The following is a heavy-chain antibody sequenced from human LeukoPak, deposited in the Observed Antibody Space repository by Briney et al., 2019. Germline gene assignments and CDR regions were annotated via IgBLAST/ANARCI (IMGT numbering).Heavy chain of an antibody. CDR3: ARVGLYYYDSSGYYYTYFDY. Sequence: KPSETLPLTCTVSGGSISSYYWSWIRQPPGKGLEWIGYIYYSGSTNYNPSLKSRVTISVDTSKNQFSLKLSSVTAADTAVYYCARVGLYYYDSSGYYYTYFDYWGQGTLVTVSS. V-gene: IGHV4-59*01. CDR1: GGSISSYY. J-gene: IGHJ4*02. D-gene: IGHD3-22*01. CDR2: IYYSGST.